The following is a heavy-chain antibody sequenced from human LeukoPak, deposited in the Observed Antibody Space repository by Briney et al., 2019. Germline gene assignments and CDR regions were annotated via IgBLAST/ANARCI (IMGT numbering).Heavy chain of an antibody. J-gene: IGHJ5*02. D-gene: IGHD3-10*01. CDR1: GGSVSSGSYY. Sequence: SETLSLTCTVSGGSVSSGSYYWSWIRQPAGKGLEWIGRIYTSGSTNYNPSLKSRVTISVDTSKNQFSLKLSSVTAADTAVYYCARWAIFGGWFDPWGQGTLVTVSS. CDR2: IYTSGST. V-gene: IGHV4-61*02. CDR3: ARWAIFGGWFDP.